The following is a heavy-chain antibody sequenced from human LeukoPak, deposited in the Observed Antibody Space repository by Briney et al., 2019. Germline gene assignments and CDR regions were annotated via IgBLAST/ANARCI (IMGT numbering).Heavy chain of an antibody. Sequence: SETLSLTCTVSGGSISSYYWSWIRQPPGKGLEWIGYIYHSGNTNYNPSLKSRVTISVDTSKNQFSLKLSSVTAANTAVYYCARDPYSGSYFGFDPWGQGTLVTVSS. CDR1: GGSISSYY. CDR2: IYHSGNT. J-gene: IGHJ5*02. V-gene: IGHV4-59*12. D-gene: IGHD1-26*01. CDR3: ARDPYSGSYFGFDP.